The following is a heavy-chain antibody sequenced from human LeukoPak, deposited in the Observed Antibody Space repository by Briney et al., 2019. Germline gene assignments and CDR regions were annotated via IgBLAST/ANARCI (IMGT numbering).Heavy chain of an antibody. CDR3: ARSQSQGAFDI. V-gene: IGHV5-51*01. Sequence: GESLKISCKGSGYSFTSYWIGWVRQMSGEGLGWMGIIHPGDSDTRYSPSFQGQVTISADKSISTAYLQWSSLKASDTAMYYCARSQSQGAFDIWGQGTMVTVSS. CDR1: GYSFTSYW. CDR2: IHPGDSDT. J-gene: IGHJ3*02.